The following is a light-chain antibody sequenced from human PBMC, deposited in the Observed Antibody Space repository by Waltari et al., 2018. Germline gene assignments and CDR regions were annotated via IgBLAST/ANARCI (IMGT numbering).Light chain of an antibody. CDR2: KTS. CDR3: QHNYGTPYS. J-gene: IGKJ2*03. V-gene: IGKV1-39*01. CDR1: ENVNYF. Sequence: DIQMTQSPSSLSASVGARVTITCRASENVNYFLNWYQQKPGKAPNLLIYKTSTLQSGVPSRFSGSGSGADYTFTISSLQSEDVATYYCQHNYGTPYSFGQGTKVEIK.